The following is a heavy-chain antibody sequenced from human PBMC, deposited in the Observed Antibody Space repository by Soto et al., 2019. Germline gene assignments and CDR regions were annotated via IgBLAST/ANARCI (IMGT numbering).Heavy chain of an antibody. CDR3: ARVVKFCSSPSCRGRNWFDP. CDR2: MFYVGAT. Sequence: KPXETRSVACSVCGASIRSGDYDGSWIRQPPGKGLEWIGYMFYVGATYYNPSLKSRVTLSVDTSKNQFSLKLNSVTAADTAVYHCARVVKFCSSPSCRGRNWFDPWGQGTLVTVYS. D-gene: IGHD2-2*01. CDR1: GASIRSGDYD. J-gene: IGHJ5*02. V-gene: IGHV4-30-4*01.